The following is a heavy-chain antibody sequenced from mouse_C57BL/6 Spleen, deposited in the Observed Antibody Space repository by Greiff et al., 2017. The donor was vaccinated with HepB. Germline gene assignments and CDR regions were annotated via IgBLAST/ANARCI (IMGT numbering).Heavy chain of an antibody. V-gene: IGHV1-53*01. D-gene: IGHD2-2*01. J-gene: IGHJ2*01. CDR3: ARVGSLWLRVYYFDY. Sequence: QVQLQQPGTELVKPGASVKLSCKASGYTFTSYWMHWVKQRPGQGLEWIGNINPSNGGTNYNEKFKSKATLTVDKSSSTAYMQLSSLTSEDSAVYYCARVGSLWLRVYYFDYWGQGTTLTVSS. CDR2: INPSNGGT. CDR1: GYTFTSYW.